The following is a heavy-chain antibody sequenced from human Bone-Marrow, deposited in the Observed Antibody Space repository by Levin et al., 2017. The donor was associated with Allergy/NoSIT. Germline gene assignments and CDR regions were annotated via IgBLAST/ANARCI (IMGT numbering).Heavy chain of an antibody. D-gene: IGHD6-13*01. J-gene: IGHJ6*02. Sequence: SQTLSLTCTVSGDSIRNYYWTWIRQPPGEGLEWVGRISTSGIANYNPSLKSRVLMSIDTSKRQFYLKMSSVTAADTAVYYCTRINHIAVAGMGVGMNYYYAMDVWGQGTTVTVSS. CDR3: TRINHIAVAGMGVGMNYYYAMDV. CDR1: GDSIRNYY. CDR2: ISTSGIA. V-gene: IGHV4-4*07.